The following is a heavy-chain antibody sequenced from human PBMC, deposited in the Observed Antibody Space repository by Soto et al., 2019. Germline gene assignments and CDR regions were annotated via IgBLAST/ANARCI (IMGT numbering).Heavy chain of an antibody. J-gene: IGHJ5*02. Sequence: GGSPELSCAASGFTFSDYFMSWIRQAPGKGLEWVSFISGSSDNIKYADSVKGRFTISRDNAKNSLYLQMNSLRAEDTAVYYCVRDSARIVVVPRVDGDNWLDPWGQGTLVTVSS. CDR2: ISGSSDNI. CDR3: VRDSARIVVVPRVDGDNWLDP. D-gene: IGHD2-2*01. V-gene: IGHV3-11*06. CDR1: GFTFSDYF.